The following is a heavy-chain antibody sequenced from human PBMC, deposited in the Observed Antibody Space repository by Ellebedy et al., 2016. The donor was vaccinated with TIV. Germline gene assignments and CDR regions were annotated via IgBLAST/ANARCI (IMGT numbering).Heavy chain of an antibody. CDR1: GFTFSSYG. CDR2: ISYDGSNK. V-gene: IGHV3-30*03. D-gene: IGHD3-16*01. J-gene: IGHJ4*02. CDR3: ASYETSDY. Sequence: GESLKISCEASGFTFSSYGMHWVRQAPGKGLEWVAVISYDGSNKYYADSVKGRFTISRDNSKNTLYLQMNSLRAEDTAVYYCASYETSDYWGQGTLVTVSS.